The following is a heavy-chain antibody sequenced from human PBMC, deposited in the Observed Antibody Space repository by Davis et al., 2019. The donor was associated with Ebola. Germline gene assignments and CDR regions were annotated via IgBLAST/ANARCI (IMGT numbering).Heavy chain of an antibody. CDR2: INPNSGGT. CDR3: ARVIVVVPAAKNNNWFDP. V-gene: IGHV1-2*06. CDR1: RYTFTGYY. D-gene: IGHD2-2*01. J-gene: IGHJ5*02. Sequence: AASVKVSCKASRYTFTGYYMHWVRQAPGQGLEWMGRINPNSGGTNYAQKFQGRVTMTRDTSISTAYMELSRLRSDDTAVYYCARVIVVVPAAKNNNWFDPWGQGTLVTVSS.